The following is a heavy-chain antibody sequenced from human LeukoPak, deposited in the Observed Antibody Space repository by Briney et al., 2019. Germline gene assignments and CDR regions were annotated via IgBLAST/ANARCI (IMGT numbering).Heavy chain of an antibody. CDR3: AKGAPGSSWYVFGYFQH. Sequence: PGGSLRLSCAASGFTFSSYGMHWVRQAPGKGLEWVAFIRYDGSNKYYADSVKGRFTISRDNSKNTLYLQMNSLRAEDTAVYYCAKGAPGSSWYVFGYFQHWGQGTLVTVSS. D-gene: IGHD6-13*01. CDR1: GFTFSSYG. J-gene: IGHJ1*01. CDR2: IRYDGSNK. V-gene: IGHV3-30*02.